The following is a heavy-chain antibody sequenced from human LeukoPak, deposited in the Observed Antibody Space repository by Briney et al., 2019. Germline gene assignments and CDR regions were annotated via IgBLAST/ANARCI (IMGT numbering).Heavy chain of an antibody. D-gene: IGHD5-12*01. Sequence: GASVKVSCKASGGTFSSYAISWVRQAPGQGLEWMGGIIPIFGTANYAQMFQGRVTITADKSTSTAYMELSSLRSEDTAVYYCARTEGGYDWGGFDYWGQGTLVTVSS. CDR2: IIPIFGTA. CDR1: GGTFSSYA. CDR3: ARTEGGYDWGGFDY. V-gene: IGHV1-69*06. J-gene: IGHJ4*02.